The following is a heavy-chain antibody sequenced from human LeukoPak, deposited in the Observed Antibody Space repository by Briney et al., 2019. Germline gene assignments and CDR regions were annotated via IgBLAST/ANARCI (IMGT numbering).Heavy chain of an antibody. D-gene: IGHD3-10*01. CDR3: AKGTKDYYGSGSFYLSRDHFISR. CDR2: IGYDGSIK. V-gene: IGHV3-30*02. Sequence: GGSLRLSCAASEFTFSSYGMHWVRQAPGMGLKGVAFIGYDGSIKYYADSVKGRFTISRDNSKHTLYLQMNSLRAEDTAVYYCAKGTKDYYGSGSFYLSRDHFISRWGQGTLVTVSS. J-gene: IGHJ4*02. CDR1: EFTFSSYG.